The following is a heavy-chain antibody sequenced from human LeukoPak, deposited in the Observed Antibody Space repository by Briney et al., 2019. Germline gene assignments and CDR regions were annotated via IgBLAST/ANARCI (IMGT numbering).Heavy chain of an antibody. CDR3: ARSPAVPGYVSVDY. J-gene: IGHJ4*02. CDR1: GFTFSSYW. D-gene: IGHD6-19*01. Sequence: GGSLRLSCAASGFTFSSYWMSWVRQAPGKGLEWVTNIKQDGSEKFYVDSVKGRFTISRDNAKNSLYLEMNSLRAEDTAVYFCARSPAVPGYVSVDYWGQGTLVTVSS. V-gene: IGHV3-7*01. CDR2: IKQDGSEK.